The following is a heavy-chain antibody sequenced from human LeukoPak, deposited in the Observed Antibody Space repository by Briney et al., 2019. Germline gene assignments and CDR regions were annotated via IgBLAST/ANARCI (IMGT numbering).Heavy chain of an antibody. CDR2: IYTSGST. CDR1: GGSISSGSYY. V-gene: IGHV4-61*02. Sequence: SETLSLTRTVSGGSISSGSYYWSWIRQPAGKGLEWIGRIYTSGSTNYNPSLKSRVTISVDTSKNQFSLKLSSVTAADTALYYCARDSNPYYYVSGSDYWGQGTLVIVSS. CDR3: ARDSNPYYYVSGSDY. J-gene: IGHJ4*02. D-gene: IGHD3-10*01.